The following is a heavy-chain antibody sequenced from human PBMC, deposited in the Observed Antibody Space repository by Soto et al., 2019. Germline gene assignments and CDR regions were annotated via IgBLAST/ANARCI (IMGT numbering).Heavy chain of an antibody. CDR3: ARLFLSYDFWSGYVYYFDY. Sequence: SETLSLTCTVSGGSISSYYWSWIRQPPGKGLEWIGYIYYSGSTNYNPSLKSRVTISVDTSKNQFSLKLSSVTDADTAVYYCARLFLSYDFWSGYVYYFDYWGQGTLVTVSS. D-gene: IGHD3-3*01. CDR2: IYYSGST. V-gene: IGHV4-59*08. CDR1: GGSISSYY. J-gene: IGHJ4*02.